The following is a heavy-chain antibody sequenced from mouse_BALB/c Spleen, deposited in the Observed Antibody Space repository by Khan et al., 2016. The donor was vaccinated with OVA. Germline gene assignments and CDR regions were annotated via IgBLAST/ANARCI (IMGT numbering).Heavy chain of an antibody. V-gene: IGHV1S81*02. D-gene: IGHD1-3*01. J-gene: IGHJ3*01. CDR2: INSNNGGT. Sequence: QVLLKVSGAELVKPGASVRLSCKASGYTFTSYYLYWVKQRPGQGLECIGDINSNNGGTNFNEKFRTKATLTVDKSSNTANMELNRLTSEDSAVYYCTRSGYSTFAYWGQGTLVTVSA. CDR3: TRSGYSTFAY. CDR1: GYTFTSYY.